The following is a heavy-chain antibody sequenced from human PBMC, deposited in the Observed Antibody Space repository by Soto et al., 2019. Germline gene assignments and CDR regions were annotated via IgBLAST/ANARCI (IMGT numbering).Heavy chain of an antibody. D-gene: IGHD2-15*01. CDR3: ARNGLVAATSARYYYYGMDV. V-gene: IGHV3-33*01. CDR2: IWYDGSNK. CDR1: GFTFSSYG. Sequence: QVQLVESGGGVVQPGRSLRLSCAASGFTFSSYGMHWVRQAPGKGLEWVAVIWYDGSNKYYADSVKGRFTISRDNSKNTLYLQMNKLRAEDTAVYYCARNGLVAATSARYYYYGMDVWGQGTTVTVSS. J-gene: IGHJ6*02.